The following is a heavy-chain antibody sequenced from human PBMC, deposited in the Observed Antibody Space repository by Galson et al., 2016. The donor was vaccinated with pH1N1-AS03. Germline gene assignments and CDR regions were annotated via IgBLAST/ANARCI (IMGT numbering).Heavy chain of an antibody. CDR1: GDSLNSKIHY. CDR3: ARLPHNDNPGFDY. J-gene: IGHJ4*02. V-gene: IGHV4-39*07. CDR2: LYYDGHT. Sequence: LSLTCTVSGDSLNSKIHYWAWIRQPPGKGLEWIGSLYYDGHTNYNPSLKSRISMSVDRSKNQLYLRVTSVTAADTAIYYCARLPHNDNPGFDYWGQGTLVTVSS. D-gene: IGHD1-14*01.